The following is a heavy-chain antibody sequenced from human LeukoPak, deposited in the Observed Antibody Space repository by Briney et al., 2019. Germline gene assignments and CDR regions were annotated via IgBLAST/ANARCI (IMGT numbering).Heavy chain of an antibody. D-gene: IGHD2-2*01. CDR1: GYTFTSYD. Sequence: ASVKVSCKASGYTFTSYDINWVRQATGQGLEWMGGMNPNSGNTAYAQKFQGRVTMTRNTSITTAYMELSSLRSEDTAVYYCARGPLSTVSSASYNMDVWCQGTTVTVSS. CDR3: ARGPLSTVSSASYNMDV. CDR2: MNPNSGNT. J-gene: IGHJ6*02. V-gene: IGHV1-8*01.